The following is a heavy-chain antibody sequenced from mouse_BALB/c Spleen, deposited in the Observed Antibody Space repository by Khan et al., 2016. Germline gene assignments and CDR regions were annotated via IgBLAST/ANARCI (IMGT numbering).Heavy chain of an antibody. D-gene: IGHD1-1*01. CDR1: GYSFTSYY. CDR3: ASSSQSIYAMDY. Sequence: EVQLQESGPELMKPGASVKISCKASGYSFTSYYMHWVKQSHGKSLEWIGYIDPFNGGTSYNQKFKGKATLTVDKSSSTAYMHLSSLTSEDSAVDYCASSSQSIYAMDYWGQGTSVTVSS. V-gene: IGHV1S135*01. J-gene: IGHJ4*01. CDR2: IDPFNGGT.